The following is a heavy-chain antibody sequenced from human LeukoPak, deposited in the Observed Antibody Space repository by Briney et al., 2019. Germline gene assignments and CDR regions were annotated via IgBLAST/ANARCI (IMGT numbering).Heavy chain of an antibody. J-gene: IGHJ4*02. CDR2: IIPILGIA. D-gene: IGHD4-17*01. CDR3: AQGEYYGDYYWSSALLDY. V-gene: IGHV1-69*04. Sequence: SVKVSCKASGGTFSSYAISWVRQAPGQGLEWMGRIIPILGIANYAQKFQGRVTITADKSTSTAYMELSSLRSEDTAVYYCAQGEYYGDYYWSSALLDYWGQGTLVTVSS. CDR1: GGTFSSYA.